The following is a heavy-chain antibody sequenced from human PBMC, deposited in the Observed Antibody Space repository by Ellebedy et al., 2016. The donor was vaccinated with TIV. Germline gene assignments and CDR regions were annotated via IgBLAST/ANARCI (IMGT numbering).Heavy chain of an antibody. V-gene: IGHV3-7*01. J-gene: IGHJ6*02. Sequence: GGSLRLSCAASGFTFSHYWMNWVRQAPGKGLEWVAFINPDGSKKYYVDSVKGRFTISRDNAKDSLFLQMSSLRAEDTAVYYCGRDGYSFSTDVWGQGTTVTVSS. CDR3: GRDGYSFSTDV. CDR2: INPDGSKK. CDR1: GFTFSHYW. D-gene: IGHD5-18*01.